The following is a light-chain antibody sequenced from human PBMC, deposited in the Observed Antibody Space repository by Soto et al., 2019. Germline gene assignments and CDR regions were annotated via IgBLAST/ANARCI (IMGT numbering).Light chain of an antibody. CDR3: NSYRSSTTLVV. V-gene: IGLV2-14*03. CDR1: SSDIGGGYNY. Sequence: QSALTQPASVSGSPGQSITISCTGTSSDIGGGYNYVSWYQQHPGKAPKLMIYDVSDRPSGVSNRFSGSKSGNTASLTISGLQAEDEADYYCNSYRSSTTLVVFGGGTQLTVL. J-gene: IGLJ2*01. CDR2: DVS.